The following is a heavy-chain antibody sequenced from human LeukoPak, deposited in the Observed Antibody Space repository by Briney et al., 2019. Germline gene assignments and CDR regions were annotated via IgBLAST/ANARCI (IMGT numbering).Heavy chain of an antibody. J-gene: IGHJ4*02. CDR3: AMRTHADMVATLGERVKKGLDY. V-gene: IGHV1-8*01. D-gene: IGHD5-12*01. Sequence: ASVKVSCKASGYTFTSYDINWLRQATGQGLEWMGWMNPNSGNTGYAQKFQGRVTMTRNTSMSTAYMELSSLRSEDTAVYYCAMRTHADMVATLGERVKKGLDYWGQGTPVTVSS. CDR1: GYTFTSYD. CDR2: MNPNSGNT.